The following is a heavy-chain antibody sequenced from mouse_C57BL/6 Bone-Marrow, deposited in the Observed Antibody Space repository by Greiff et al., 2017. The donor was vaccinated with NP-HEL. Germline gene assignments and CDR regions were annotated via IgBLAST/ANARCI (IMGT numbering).Heavy chain of an antibody. CDR1: GFNIKNNY. V-gene: IGHV14-3*01. CDR3: ARGRGCAY. CDR2: IDPANGNT. Sequence: EVQLQQSVAELVRPGASVKLSCTASGFNIKNNYMHWVKQRPEQGLEWIGRIDPANGNTKYAPKFQGKATITADTSSNTAYLQLSSLTSEDTAIYYCARGRGCAYWGQGTLVTVSA. J-gene: IGHJ3*01.